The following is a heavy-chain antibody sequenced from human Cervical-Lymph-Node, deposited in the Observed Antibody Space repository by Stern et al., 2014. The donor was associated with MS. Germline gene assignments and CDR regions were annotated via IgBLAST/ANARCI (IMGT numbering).Heavy chain of an antibody. J-gene: IGHJ4*02. CDR3: AGTPYCGGDCYTLFDY. Sequence: QLQLQESGPGLVKPSQILSLTCTVSGGSISSGSYYWSWIRQPAGKGLEWIGRIYTSGSTNYNPSLKSRVTLSVDTSTNQLSLKLSSVTAADTAVYYCAGTPYCGGDCYTLFDYWGQGTLVTVSS. CDR1: GGSISSGSYY. CDR2: IYTSGST. V-gene: IGHV4-61*02. D-gene: IGHD2-21*02.